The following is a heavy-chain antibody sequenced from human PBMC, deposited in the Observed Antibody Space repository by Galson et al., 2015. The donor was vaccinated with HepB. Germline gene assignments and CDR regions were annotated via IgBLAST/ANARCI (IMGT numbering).Heavy chain of an antibody. V-gene: IGHV4-34*01. CDR1: GESFSTYS. J-gene: IGHJ4*02. CDR2: INHSGRT. Sequence: ETLSLTCGVSGESFSTYSWTWIRQFPGMGLEWIGEINHSGRTNYKPSLRSRVTISLDTSKNQLSLRLTSVTAADTAVYYCARVGVISFGGPFVVPYFFDYWSQGTLVTVSS. CDR3: ARVGVISFGGPFVVPYFFDY. D-gene: IGHD3-16*01.